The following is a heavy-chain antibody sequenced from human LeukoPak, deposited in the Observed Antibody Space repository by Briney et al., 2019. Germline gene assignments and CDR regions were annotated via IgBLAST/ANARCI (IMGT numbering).Heavy chain of an antibody. CDR1: GGSISSSSYY. CDR2: IYYSGST. V-gene: IGHV4-39*01. CDR3: ARYSGWSWYNWFDP. D-gene: IGHD6-19*01. J-gene: IGHJ5*02. Sequence: SETLSLTCTVSGGSISSSSYYWGWIRQPPGKGLEWIGSIYYSGSTYYNPSLKSRVTISVDTSKNQFALKLSSVTAADTAVYYCARYSGWSWYNWFDPWGQGTLVTVSS.